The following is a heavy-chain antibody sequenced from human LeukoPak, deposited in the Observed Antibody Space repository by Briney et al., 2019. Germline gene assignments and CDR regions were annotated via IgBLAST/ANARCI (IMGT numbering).Heavy chain of an antibody. CDR1: GYSFTSFY. D-gene: IGHD5-12*01. J-gene: IGHJ4*02. V-gene: IGHV1-2*02. CDR3: ARVEARSSDDSGYPF. Sequence: ASVKVSYKASGYSFTSFYVHWVRQAPGQGPEWMGWINPNNGGTNYARQFQGRVTLTRDTSINTAYMDLTRLTSDDTAVYYCARVEARSSDDSGYPFWGQGTLVTVSS. CDR2: INPNNGGT.